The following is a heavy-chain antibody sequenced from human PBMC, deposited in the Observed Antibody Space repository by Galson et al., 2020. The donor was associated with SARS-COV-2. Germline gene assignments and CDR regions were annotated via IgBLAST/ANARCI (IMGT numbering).Heavy chain of an antibody. Sequence: GESLKISCAASGFTFSSYGMHWVRQAPGKGLEWVAVIWYDGSNKYYADSVNGRFTISRDNSKNTLYLQMNSLRAEDTAVYYCARGGGIYYDSSGYYYSPTGYYYYYGMDVWGQGTTVTVSS. CDR2: IWYDGSNK. J-gene: IGHJ6*02. CDR1: GFTFSSYG. CDR3: ARGGGIYYDSSGYYYSPTGYYYYYGMDV. D-gene: IGHD3-22*01. V-gene: IGHV3-33*01.